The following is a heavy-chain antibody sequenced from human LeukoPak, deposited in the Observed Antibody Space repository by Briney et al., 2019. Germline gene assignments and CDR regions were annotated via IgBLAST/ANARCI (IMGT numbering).Heavy chain of an antibody. Sequence: SETLSLTCAVYGGSFSGYYWSWLRQPPGKGLEWIGEINHSGSTNYNPSLKSRVTISVDTSKHQFSLKLSSVTAADTAVYYCARSSSGWHFDYWGQGTLVSVSS. J-gene: IGHJ4*02. CDR2: INHSGST. D-gene: IGHD6-19*01. V-gene: IGHV4-34*01. CDR1: GGSFSGYY. CDR3: ARSSSGWHFDY.